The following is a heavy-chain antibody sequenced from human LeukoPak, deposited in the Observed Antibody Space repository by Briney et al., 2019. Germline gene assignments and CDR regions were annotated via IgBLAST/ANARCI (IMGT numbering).Heavy chain of an antibody. J-gene: IGHJ4*02. CDR1: GFTFGSYG. V-gene: IGHV3-33*01. Sequence: GRSLRLSCAASGFTFGSYGMHWVRQAPGKGLEWVAVIWYDGSNKYYADSVKGRFTISRDNSKNTLYLQMNSLRAEDTAVYYCARDWARRGYFDYWGQGTLVTVSS. CDR3: ARDWARRGYFDY. CDR2: IWYDGSNK. D-gene: IGHD3-16*01.